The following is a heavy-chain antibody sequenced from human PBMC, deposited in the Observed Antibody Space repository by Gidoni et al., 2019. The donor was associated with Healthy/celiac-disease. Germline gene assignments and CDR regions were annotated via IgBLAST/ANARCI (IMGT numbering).Heavy chain of an antibody. J-gene: IGHJ6*02. V-gene: IGHV1-69*01. D-gene: IGHD3-3*01. CDR1: GRTFSSYA. CDR3: ARGASARGYYDFWSGYRHYYYYGMDV. Sequence: QVQLVPSGAVVKKPGSSVQVACKASGRTFSSYAIRWVGQYTGHGLEWMGGIIPIFGTANYAQKFQGLVTITADEATRTAYMELSSLRSEDTAVYYCARGASARGYYDFWSGYRHYYYYGMDVWGQGTTVTVSS. CDR2: IIPIFGTA.